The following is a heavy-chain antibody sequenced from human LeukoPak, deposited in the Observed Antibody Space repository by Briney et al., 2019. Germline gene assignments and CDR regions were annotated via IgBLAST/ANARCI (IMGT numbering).Heavy chain of an antibody. CDR2: IYYSGST. J-gene: IGHJ4*02. V-gene: IGHV4-39*07. CDR3: ARDIVATTYFDY. Sequence: PSETLSLTCTVSGGSISSSSYYWGWIRQPPGKGLEWIGSIYYSGSTYYNPSLKSRVTISVDTSKNQFSLKLSSVTAADTAVYYCARDIVATTYFDYWGQGTLVTVSS. D-gene: IGHD5-12*01. CDR1: GGSISSSSYY.